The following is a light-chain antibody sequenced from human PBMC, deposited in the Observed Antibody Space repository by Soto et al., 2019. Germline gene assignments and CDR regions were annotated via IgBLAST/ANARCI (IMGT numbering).Light chain of an antibody. V-gene: IGKV1-39*01. CDR2: AAS. CDR3: QQSYSTPWT. Sequence: DIQMTQSPSYLSASVGDRVTITCRASQSISSYLNWYQQKPGKAPKLLIYAASRLQSGVPSRFSGSGSGTDFTLTISSLQPEDFATYYCQQSYSTPWTFGQGTKVEIK. J-gene: IGKJ1*01. CDR1: QSISSY.